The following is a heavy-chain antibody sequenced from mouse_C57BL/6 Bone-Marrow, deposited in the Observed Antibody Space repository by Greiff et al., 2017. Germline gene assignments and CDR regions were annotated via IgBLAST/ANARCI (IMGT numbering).Heavy chain of an antibody. CDR1: GFNIKDDS. D-gene: IGHD1-1*01. J-gene: IGHJ3*01. CDR3: TYGSSFPFAY. Sequence: VQLQQSGAELVRPGASVKLSCTASGFNIKDDSMHWVKQRPEQGLEWIGWIDPENGDTEYASKFQGKATITADTSSNTAYLQLSSLTSEDTAVYYCTYGSSFPFAYWGQGTLVTVSA. V-gene: IGHV14-4*01. CDR2: IDPENGDT.